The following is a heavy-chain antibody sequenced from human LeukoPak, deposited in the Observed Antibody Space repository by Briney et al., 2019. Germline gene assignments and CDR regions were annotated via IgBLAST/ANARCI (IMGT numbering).Heavy chain of an antibody. J-gene: IGHJ4*02. CDR1: GGSISSYY. CDR2: IYYSGST. CDR3: ARLDVAGTPD. D-gene: IGHD6-19*01. V-gene: IGHV4-59*01. Sequence: SETLSLTCTVSGGSISSYYWSWIRQPPGKGLEWIGYIYYSGSTNYNPSLKSRVTISVDTSKNQFSLKLSSVTAADTAVYYCARLDVAGTPDWGQETLVTVSS.